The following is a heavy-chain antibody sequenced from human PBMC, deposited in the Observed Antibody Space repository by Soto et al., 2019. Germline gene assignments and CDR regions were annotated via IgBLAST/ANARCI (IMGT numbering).Heavy chain of an antibody. V-gene: IGHV3-23*01. J-gene: IGHJ4*02. CDR1: GFTFSSYA. CDR3: AKRRGAGGHFDY. D-gene: IGHD2-15*01. CDR2: VSIGGST. Sequence: DVQLLESGGGLVQPEGSLRLSCAASGFTFSSYAMGWVRQGPGKGLEWVAGVSIGGSTHYADYVRGRFINSRDNSKNNLYLQMNSLTAEYTAVYFCAKRRGAGGHFDYWGQGALVTVSS.